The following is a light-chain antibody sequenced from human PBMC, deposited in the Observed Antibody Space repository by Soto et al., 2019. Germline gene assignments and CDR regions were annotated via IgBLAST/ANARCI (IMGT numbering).Light chain of an antibody. CDR1: SSDVGGYNY. V-gene: IGLV2-14*03. CDR2: DVS. J-gene: IGLJ1*01. Sequence: QSALTQPASGSGSPGQSITISCTRTSSDVGGYNYVSWYQHHPGKAPKLMIFDVSNRPSGVSNRFSGSKSGNTASLTISGLQPEDEADYYCSSYTTSNTRQIVFGTGTKVTVL. CDR3: SSYTTSNTRQIV.